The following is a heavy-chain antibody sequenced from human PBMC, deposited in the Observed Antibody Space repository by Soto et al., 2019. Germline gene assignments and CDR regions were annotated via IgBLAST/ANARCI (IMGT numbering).Heavy chain of an antibody. V-gene: IGHV3-48*02. CDR3: ARDRNDYGDYGFDY. D-gene: IGHD4-17*01. CDR1: GFTFSSYS. J-gene: IGHJ4*02. Sequence: GGSLRLSCAASGFTFSSYSMNWVRQAPGKGLEWVSYISSSSSTIYYADSVKGRFTISRDNAKNSLYLQMNSLRDEDTAVYYCARDRNDYGDYGFDYWGQGTLVTVSS. CDR2: ISSSSSTI.